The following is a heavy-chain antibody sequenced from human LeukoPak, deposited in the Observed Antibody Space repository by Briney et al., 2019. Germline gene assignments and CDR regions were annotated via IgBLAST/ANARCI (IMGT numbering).Heavy chain of an antibody. CDR2: IYSGGST. CDR3: ARVDYSSSSPDQYYYYGMDV. CDR1: GFTVSSNY. J-gene: IGHJ6*02. V-gene: IGHV3-66*01. Sequence: QAGESLTLSCSASGFTVSSNYMSWVRQAPGKGLEWVSVIYSGGSTYYADSVKGRFTISRDNSKNTLSLKMNSLRAEDTAVYYCARVDYSSSSPDQYYYYGMDVWGQGTTVTVSS. D-gene: IGHD6-6*01.